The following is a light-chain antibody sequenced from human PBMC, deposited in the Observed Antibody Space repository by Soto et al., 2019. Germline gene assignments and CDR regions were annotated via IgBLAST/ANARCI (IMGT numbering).Light chain of an antibody. CDR2: EVS. CDR1: SSDVGAYDF. V-gene: IGLV2-14*03. CDR3: SSYTTSSTRV. Sequence: QSALTQPPSVSGSPGQSITISSTGTSSDVGAYDFVSWYQQHPDKAPKLMIYEVSNRPSGVSHRFSGSKSVNTATLTISGLQAEDEADYYCSSYTTSSTRVFGTGTKVTVL. J-gene: IGLJ1*01.